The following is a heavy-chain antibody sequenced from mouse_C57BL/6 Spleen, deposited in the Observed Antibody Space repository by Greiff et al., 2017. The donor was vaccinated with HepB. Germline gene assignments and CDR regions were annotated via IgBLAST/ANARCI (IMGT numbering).Heavy chain of an antibody. Sequence: VQLQQPGAELVKPGASVKLSCKASGYTFTSYWMHWVKQRPGRGLEWIGRIDPNSGGTKYNEKFKSKATLTVDKPSSTAYMQLSSLTSEDSAVYYCARPLYDYDFSWFAYWGQGTLVTVSA. V-gene: IGHV1-72*01. D-gene: IGHD2-4*01. CDR2: IDPNSGGT. CDR3: ARPLYDYDFSWFAY. J-gene: IGHJ3*01. CDR1: GYTFTSYW.